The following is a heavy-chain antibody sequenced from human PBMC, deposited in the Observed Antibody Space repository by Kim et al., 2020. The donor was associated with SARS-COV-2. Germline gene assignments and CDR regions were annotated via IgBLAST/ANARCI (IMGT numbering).Heavy chain of an antibody. Sequence: SETLSLTCTVSGGSISSYYWSWIRQPPGKGLEWIGYIYYSGSTNYNPSLKSRVTISVDTSKNHFSLKLSSVTAADTAVYYCARGGYTFVEYYYYYMDVWGKGNTVTVSS. D-gene: IGHD2-2*02. CDR3: ARGGYTFVEYYYYYMDV. J-gene: IGHJ6*03. CDR1: GGSISSYY. CDR2: IYYSGST. V-gene: IGHV4-59*01.